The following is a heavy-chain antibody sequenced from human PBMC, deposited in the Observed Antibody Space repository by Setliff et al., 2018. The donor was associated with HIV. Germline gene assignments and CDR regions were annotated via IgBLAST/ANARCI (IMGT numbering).Heavy chain of an antibody. CDR2: IYHSGST. J-gene: IGHJ2*01. Sequence: SETLSLTCAVYGGSFSDNYWSWIRQPPGKGLEWIGTIYHSGSTYYNPSLKSRVTISVDTSKNQFSLRLSSVTAADSAVYYCARRRETIVVVIGIPNWYFDLWGRGTLVTVSS. CDR3: ARRRETIVVVIGIPNWYFDL. V-gene: IGHV4-34*01. CDR1: GGSFSDNY. D-gene: IGHD2-21*01.